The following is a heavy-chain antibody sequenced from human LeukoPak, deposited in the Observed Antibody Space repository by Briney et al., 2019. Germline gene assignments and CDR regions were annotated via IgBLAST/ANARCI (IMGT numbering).Heavy chain of an antibody. CDR1: GFTFGDYA. Sequence: GGSLRLSCTASGFTFGDYAMSWVRQAPGKGLEWVGFIRSKAYGGTTEYAASVKGRFTIARDDSKSIAYLQMNSLKTEDTAVYYCTRDLEWELLDAFDIWGQGTMVTVSS. D-gene: IGHD1-26*01. J-gene: IGHJ3*02. CDR3: TRDLEWELLDAFDI. V-gene: IGHV3-49*04. CDR2: IRSKAYGGTT.